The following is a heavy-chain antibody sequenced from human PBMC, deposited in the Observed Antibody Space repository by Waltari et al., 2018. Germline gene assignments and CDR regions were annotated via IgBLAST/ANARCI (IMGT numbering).Heavy chain of an antibody. CDR3: TRDWCRYFDY. CDR2: IRSKAYGGTT. Sequence: EVQLVESGGGLVQPGRSLRLSCTASGFTFGDYAMSWVRQAPGKGLEWVGFIRSKAYGGTTEYAASVKGRFTISRDDSKSIAYLQMNSLKTDDTAVYYCTRDWCRYFDYWGQGTLVTVSS. D-gene: IGHD2-8*01. V-gene: IGHV3-49*04. CDR1: GFTFGDYA. J-gene: IGHJ4*02.